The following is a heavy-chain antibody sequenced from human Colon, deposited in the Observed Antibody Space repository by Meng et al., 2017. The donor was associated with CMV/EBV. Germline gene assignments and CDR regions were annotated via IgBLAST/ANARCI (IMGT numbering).Heavy chain of an antibody. J-gene: IGHJ4*02. Sequence: SETLSLTCAVYGGSFSGYYWSWIRQPPGKGLEWIGEINHRGSTNYNPSLKSRVTISLDTSKNQFSLKLSSVTAADTAVYYCARRADSGSYSDHWGQGTLVTVSS. CDR2: INHRGST. CDR1: GGSFSGYY. D-gene: IGHD1-26*01. V-gene: IGHV4-34*01. CDR3: ARRADSGSYSDH.